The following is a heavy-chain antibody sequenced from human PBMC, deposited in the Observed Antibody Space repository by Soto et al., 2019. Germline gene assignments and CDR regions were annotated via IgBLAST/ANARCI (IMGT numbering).Heavy chain of an antibody. J-gene: IGHJ1*01. Sequence: PVGSVRLACAASGLTFTNAWMSWFRQAPGKGLEWVGRIKSKTDGGTTDYAAPVKGRFTISRDDSKNTLYLQMNSLKTEDTAVYYCTTARGTYGDEYFQHWGQGILVTVSS. V-gene: IGHV3-15*01. CDR1: GLTFTNAW. D-gene: IGHD4-17*01. CDR2: IKSKTDGGTT. CDR3: TTARGTYGDEYFQH.